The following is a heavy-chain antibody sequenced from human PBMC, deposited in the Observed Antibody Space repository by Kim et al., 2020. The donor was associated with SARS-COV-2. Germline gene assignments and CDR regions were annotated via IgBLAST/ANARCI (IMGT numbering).Heavy chain of an antibody. J-gene: IGHJ6*02. CDR2: IDPSDSYT. V-gene: IGHV5-10-1*01. CDR3: AKGALAGNSYYGMDV. Sequence: GESLKISCKGSGYSFTSYWISWVRQMPGKGLEWMGRIDPSDSYTNYSPSFQGHVTISADKSISTAYLQWSSLKASDTAMYYCAKGALAGNSYYGMDVWGQGTTVTVSS. CDR1: GYSFTSYW. D-gene: IGHD6-19*01.